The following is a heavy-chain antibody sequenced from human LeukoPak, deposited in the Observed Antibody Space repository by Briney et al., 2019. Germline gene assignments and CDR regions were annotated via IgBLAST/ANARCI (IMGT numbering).Heavy chain of an antibody. D-gene: IGHD3-22*01. V-gene: IGHV5-10-1*01. CDR3: ARLGYYDSSGYYLSPAYFDY. J-gene: IGHJ4*02. Sequence: GESLKISCKGSGYSFTSYWISWVRQMPGKGLEWMGRIDPSDSYTNYSPSFQGHVTISADKSISTAYLQWSSLKASDTAMYYCARLGYYDSSGYYLSPAYFDYWGQGTLVTVSS. CDR2: IDPSDSYT. CDR1: GYSFTSYW.